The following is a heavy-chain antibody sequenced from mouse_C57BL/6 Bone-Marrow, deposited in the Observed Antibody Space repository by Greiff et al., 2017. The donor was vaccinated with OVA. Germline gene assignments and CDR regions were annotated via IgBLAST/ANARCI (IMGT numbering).Heavy chain of an antibody. V-gene: IGHV2-5*01. CDR1: GFSLTSYG. CDR2: IWRGGST. J-gene: IGHJ4*01. CDR3: AKNFGYYNYAMDY. Sequence: VQLQQSGPGLVQPSQSLSITCTVSGFSLTSYGVHWVRQSPGKGLEWLGVIWRGGSTDYNAAFMSRLSITKDNSKSQVFFKMNSLQADDTAIYYCAKNFGYYNYAMDYWGQGTSVTVSS. D-gene: IGHD2-3*01.